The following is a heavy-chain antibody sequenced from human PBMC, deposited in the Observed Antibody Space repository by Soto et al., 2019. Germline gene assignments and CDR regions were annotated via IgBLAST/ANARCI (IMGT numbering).Heavy chain of an antibody. D-gene: IGHD6-19*01. CDR2: IYYSGST. Sequence: LALTCTVSGGSVSSGSYYWSWILQPPGKGLEWIGYIYYSGSTNYNPSPKSRVTISVDTSKNQFSLKLSSVTAADTAVYYCAREASRQWLVRGHWFDPWGQGTLVTVSS. CDR1: GGSVSSGSYY. J-gene: IGHJ5*02. CDR3: AREASRQWLVRGHWFDP. V-gene: IGHV4-61*01.